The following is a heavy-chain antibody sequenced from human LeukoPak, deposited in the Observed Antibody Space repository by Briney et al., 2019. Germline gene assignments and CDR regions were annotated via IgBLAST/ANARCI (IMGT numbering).Heavy chain of an antibody. J-gene: IGHJ4*02. CDR2: IYSGGST. Sequence: GGSLRLSCAASGFTFSSYAMSWVRQAPGKGLEWVSVIYSGGSTYYADSVKGRFTISRDNSKNTLYLQMNSLRAEDTAVYYCARTADSGSYFDYWGQGTLVTVSS. D-gene: IGHD1-26*01. V-gene: IGHV3-53*01. CDR1: GFTFSSYA. CDR3: ARTADSGSYFDY.